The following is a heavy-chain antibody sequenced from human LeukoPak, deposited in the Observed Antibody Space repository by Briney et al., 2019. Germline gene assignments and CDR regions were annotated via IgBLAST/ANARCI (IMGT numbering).Heavy chain of an antibody. CDR1: GYTFTSYG. CDR2: ISTYNGHT. J-gene: IGHJ4*02. CDR3: ARGFPPRRNYDSSGYYSYYFDN. D-gene: IGHD3-22*01. Sequence: ASVKASCKASGYTFTSYGIIWVRQAPGQGLEWMGWISTYNGHTKYPQKFQGRVTMTTDTSTSTAYMALRSLRSDDTAVYYCARGFPPRRNYDSSGYYSYYFDNWGQGTLVTVSS. V-gene: IGHV1-18*01.